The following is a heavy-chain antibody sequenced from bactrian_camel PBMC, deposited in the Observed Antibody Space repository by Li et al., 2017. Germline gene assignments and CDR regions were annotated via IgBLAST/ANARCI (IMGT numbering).Heavy chain of an antibody. Sequence: HVQLVESGGSVEAGGSLRLSCAASGYTGRPYCLGWFRQAPGKEREGVAVIYTSGGSTYYANSVKGRFTISRDNAKSTVYLQMNSLKPEDTAMYYCATNELKPAEPDRTVFVRFGGSWSITSNDWGQGTQVTVS. CDR1: GYTGRPYC. V-gene: IGHV3S1*01. D-gene: IGHD2*01. CDR2: IYTSGGST. CDR3: ATNELKPAEPDRTVFVRFGGSWSITSND. J-gene: IGHJ4*01.